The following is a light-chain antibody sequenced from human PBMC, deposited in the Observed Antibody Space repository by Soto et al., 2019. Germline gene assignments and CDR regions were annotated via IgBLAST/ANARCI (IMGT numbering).Light chain of an antibody. CDR2: EVN. J-gene: IGLJ1*01. CDR1: TGDIGNYNF. V-gene: IGLV2-8*01. Sequence: QSALTQPPSASGSPGQSVAISCTGTTGDIGNYNFVSWYQQHPGKAPKHLIFEVNKRPSGVPDRFSGSKSGNTASLTVSGLQAEDEADYYCSSHGGNSPYVFGTGTKLTVL. CDR3: SSHGGNSPYV.